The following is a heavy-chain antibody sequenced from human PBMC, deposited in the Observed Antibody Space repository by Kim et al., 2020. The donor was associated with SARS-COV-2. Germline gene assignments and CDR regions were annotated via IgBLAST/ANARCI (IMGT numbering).Heavy chain of an antibody. V-gene: IGHV5-10-1*01. CDR1: GYSFTSYW. CDR2: IDPSDSYT. Sequence: GESLKISCKGSGYSFTSYWISWVRQMPGKGLEWMGRIDPSDSYTNYSPSFQGHVTISADKSISTAYLQWSSLKASDTAMYYCARLFGCSSTSCSVEQQLVPIDYWGQGTLVTVSS. J-gene: IGHJ4*02. CDR3: ARLFGCSSTSCSVEQQLVPIDY. D-gene: IGHD2-2*01.